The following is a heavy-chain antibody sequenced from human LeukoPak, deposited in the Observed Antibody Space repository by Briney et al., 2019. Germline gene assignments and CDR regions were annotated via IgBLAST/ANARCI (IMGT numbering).Heavy chain of an antibody. V-gene: IGHV4-38-2*01. Sequence: SETLSLTCAVSGYSISSGYYWGWIRQPPGKGLEWIGSIYHSGSTYYNPSLKSRVTISVDTSKIQFSLTLSSVTAADTAVYYCARVRGYTTVSGRGHFDYWGQGTLVTVSS. CDR1: GYSISSGYY. CDR2: IYHSGST. D-gene: IGHD6-19*01. J-gene: IGHJ4*02. CDR3: ARVRGYTTVSGRGHFDY.